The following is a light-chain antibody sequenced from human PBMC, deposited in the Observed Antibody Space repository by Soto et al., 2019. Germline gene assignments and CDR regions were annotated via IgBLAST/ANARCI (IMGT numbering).Light chain of an antibody. CDR3: CAYTGTTSPWV. V-gene: IGLV2-14*01. CDR1: SSDIGTYDY. CDR2: DIN. Sequence: QSALTQPASLSGSPGESIIISCTGSSSDIGTYDYVSWYQHHPGRAPKVIIFDINDRASGVSHRFSGSKSGNTASLTISGLQAEDEADYYCCAYTGTTSPWVFGGGTKVTVL. J-gene: IGLJ3*02.